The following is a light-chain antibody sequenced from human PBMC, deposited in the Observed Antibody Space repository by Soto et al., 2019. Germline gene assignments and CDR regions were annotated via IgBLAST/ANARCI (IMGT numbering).Light chain of an antibody. CDR1: SSDVGSYNL. CDR3: CSYAGTFYV. CDR2: EGS. Sequence: QSVLTQPASVSGSPGQSITISCTGTSSDVGSYNLVSWYQQHPGKAPKLMIYEGSKRPSGVSNRFSGSKSGNTASLTISGLQAEDEAEYHCCSYAGTFYVFGTGTKLTVL. J-gene: IGLJ1*01. V-gene: IGLV2-23*01.